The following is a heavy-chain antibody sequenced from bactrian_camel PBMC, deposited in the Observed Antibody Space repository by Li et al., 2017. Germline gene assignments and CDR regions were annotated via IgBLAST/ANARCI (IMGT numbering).Heavy chain of an antibody. CDR1: GYSYRTYS. V-gene: IGHV3S53*01. Sequence: VQLVESGGDSVQAGGSLRLSCTGSGYSYRTYSMAWFRQVPGKEREEEREAVAIIDNGGKLKYAESVKGRFTISLGNAKNIVYLQMDSLKPEDTGMYFRAADESWDCVMGRTIVEYTYWGQGTQVTVS. D-gene: IGHD2*01. CDR2: IDNGGKL. J-gene: IGHJ4*01. CDR3: AADESWDCVMGRTIVEYTY.